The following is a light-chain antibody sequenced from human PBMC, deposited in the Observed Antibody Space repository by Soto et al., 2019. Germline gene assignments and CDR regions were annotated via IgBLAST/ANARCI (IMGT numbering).Light chain of an antibody. Sequence: EIVLTQSPGTLSLSPGERATLSCRASQSVSSSYLAWYQQKPGQAPRLLIYGASSRATGIPDRFSGSGSGTDFTITISRLEPDDFAVYYCQQYGSSPQETFGPGTKVDIK. CDR1: QSVSSSY. CDR2: GAS. J-gene: IGKJ3*01. V-gene: IGKV3-20*01. CDR3: QQYGSSPQET.